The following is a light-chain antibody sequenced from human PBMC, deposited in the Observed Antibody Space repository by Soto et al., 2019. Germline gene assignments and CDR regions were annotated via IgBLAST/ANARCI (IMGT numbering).Light chain of an antibody. V-gene: IGKV1-6*02. CDR1: QDIRSD. CDR3: LQDHNYPLT. Sequence: AIQITQFPSSLSSAVCDRVTITFLASQDIRSDLGWYQQRPGEAPKLLIYASSSLQSGVPSRFSGSGSGTDFTLTISSLQSEDFATYHCLQDHNYPLTFGGGTKVDI. J-gene: IGKJ4*01. CDR2: ASS.